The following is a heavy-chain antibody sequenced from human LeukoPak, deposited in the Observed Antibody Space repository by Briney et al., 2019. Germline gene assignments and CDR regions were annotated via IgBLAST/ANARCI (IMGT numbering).Heavy chain of an antibody. CDR3: ARVSLPHYDILTGYWSAFRFDP. CDR1: GYTFTSYA. D-gene: IGHD3-9*01. CDR2: INTNTGNP. V-gene: IGHV7-4-1*02. J-gene: IGHJ5*02. Sequence: ASVKVSCKASGYTFTSYAMNWVRQAPGQGLEWMGWINTNTGNPTYAQGFTGRFVFSLDTSVSTAYLQISSLKAGDTAVYYCARVSLPHYDILTGYWSAFRFDPWGQGTLVTVSS.